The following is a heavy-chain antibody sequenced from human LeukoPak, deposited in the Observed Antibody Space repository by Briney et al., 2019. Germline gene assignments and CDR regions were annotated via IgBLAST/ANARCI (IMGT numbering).Heavy chain of an antibody. Sequence: SETLSLTCAVYGGSFSGYYWSWIRQPPGKGLEWIGEINHSGSTNYNPSLKSRVTISVDTSKNQFSLKLSSVTAADTAVYYCARGGRITIFGVVINKTNWFDPWGQGTLVTVSS. D-gene: IGHD3-3*01. J-gene: IGHJ5*02. CDR2: INHSGST. CDR1: GGSFSGYY. CDR3: ARGGRITIFGVVINKTNWFDP. V-gene: IGHV4-34*01.